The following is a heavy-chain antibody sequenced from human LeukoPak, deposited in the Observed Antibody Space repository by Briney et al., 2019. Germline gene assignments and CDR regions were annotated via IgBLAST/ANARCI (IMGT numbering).Heavy chain of an antibody. Sequence: TSETLSLTCTVSGGSMSSGSYYWSWIRQPAGKGLEWIGRIYTSGSTNYNPSLKSRVTISVDTSKNQFSLKLSSVTAADTAVYYCARSPLYYDSSGYYGHDYWGQGTLVTVSS. D-gene: IGHD3-22*01. CDR1: GGSMSSGSYY. V-gene: IGHV4-61*02. J-gene: IGHJ4*02. CDR3: ARSPLYYDSSGYYGHDY. CDR2: IYTSGST.